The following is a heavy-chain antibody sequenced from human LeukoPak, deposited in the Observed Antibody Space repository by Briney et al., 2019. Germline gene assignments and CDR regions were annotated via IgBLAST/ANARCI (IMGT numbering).Heavy chain of an antibody. CDR1: GGSITSGSYF. D-gene: IGHD1-26*01. J-gene: IGHJ6*02. CDR3: ARETKWEPRSRYYYYGMDV. Sequence: PSETLSLTCTVSGGSITSGSYFWSWIRQPAGEGLEWIGRVHTTGTTNYNPSLKSRVTISLDTSKNQFSLKLSSVTAADTAVYYCARETKWEPRSRYYYYGMDVWGQGTTVTVSS. V-gene: IGHV4-61*02. CDR2: VHTTGTT.